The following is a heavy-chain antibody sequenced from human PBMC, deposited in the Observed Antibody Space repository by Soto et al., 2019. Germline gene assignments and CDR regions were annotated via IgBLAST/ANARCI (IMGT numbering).Heavy chain of an antibody. J-gene: IGHJ5*02. V-gene: IGHV1-2*02. D-gene: IGHD3-10*01. CDR2: INPYSGGA. CDR1: GYRYTGYF. CDR3: ARVIRGAYYNSPLDT. Sequence: APVKVSCKASGYRYTGYFMDWVRQEHGQGLEWMGWINPYSGGADYAQSFQGRVTMTRDTSISTVYMELSRLRFDDTAVYYCARVIRGAYYNSPLDTWGQGTVVTVS.